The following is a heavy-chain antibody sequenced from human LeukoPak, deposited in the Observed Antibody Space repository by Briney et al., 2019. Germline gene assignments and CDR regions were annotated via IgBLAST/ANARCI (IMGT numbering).Heavy chain of an antibody. CDR2: IYHSGST. Sequence: PSETLSLTCAVSGYSICSGYYWGWIRQPPGKGLEWIGSIYHSGSTYYNPSLKSRVTISVDTSKNQFSLKLSSVTAADTAVYYCARKDVRYFDWLSDNWFDPWGQGTLVTVSS. CDR1: GYSICSGYY. D-gene: IGHD3-9*01. V-gene: IGHV4-38-2*01. J-gene: IGHJ5*02. CDR3: ARKDVRYFDWLSDNWFDP.